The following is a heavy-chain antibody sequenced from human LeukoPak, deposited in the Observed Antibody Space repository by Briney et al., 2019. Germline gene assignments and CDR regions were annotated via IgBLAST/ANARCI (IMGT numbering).Heavy chain of an antibody. J-gene: IGHJ4*02. CDR1: GYTFSGYY. CDR2: INPDSGDT. CDR3: VKSRIGIGGIGFDY. D-gene: IGHD1-26*01. V-gene: IGHV1-2*06. Sequence: GASVTVSCKXSGYTFSGYYIHCVRQPPGQGLEWMGRINPDSGDTNYPQKFQGRVTMTRDTSISTAYMELSRLRFDNTAVYYCVKSRIGIGGIGFDYWGLGTLVTVSS.